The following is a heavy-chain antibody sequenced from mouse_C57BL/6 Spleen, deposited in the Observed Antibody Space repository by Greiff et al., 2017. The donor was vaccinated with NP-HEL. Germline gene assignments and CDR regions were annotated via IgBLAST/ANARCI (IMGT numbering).Heavy chain of an antibody. J-gene: IGHJ4*01. CDR3: ARLYSNYVYAMDY. Sequence: EVKLVESGGGLVKPGGSLKLSCAASGFTFSDYGMHWVRQAPEKGLEWVAYISSGSSTIYYADTVKGRLTISRDNAKNTLFLQMTSLRSEDTAMYYCARLYSNYVYAMDYWGQGTSVTVSS. D-gene: IGHD2-5*01. V-gene: IGHV5-17*01. CDR2: ISSGSSTI. CDR1: GFTFSDYG.